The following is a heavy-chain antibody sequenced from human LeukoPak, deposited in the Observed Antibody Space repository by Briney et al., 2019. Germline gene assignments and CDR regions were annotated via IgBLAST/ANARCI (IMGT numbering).Heavy chain of an antibody. V-gene: IGHV3-9*01. CDR3: AKLPSSYGSGSQVDY. Sequence: PGGSLRLSCAASGFTFDDYDMHWVRQAPGKGLEWVSGISWNSGSIGYADSVKGRFAISRDNAKNSLYLQMNSLRAEDTALYYCAKLPSSYGSGSQVDYWGQGTLVTVSS. J-gene: IGHJ4*02. CDR1: GFTFDDYD. CDR2: ISWNSGSI. D-gene: IGHD3-10*01.